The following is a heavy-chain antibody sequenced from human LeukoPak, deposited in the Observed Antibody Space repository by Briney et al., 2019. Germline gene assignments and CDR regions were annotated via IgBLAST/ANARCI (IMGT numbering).Heavy chain of an antibody. CDR1: GFTLSDYY. Sequence: GGSLRLSCAASGFTLSDYYMSWIRQAPGKGLEWVSYSSSSGSTIYYADSVKSRFAISRDNAKNSLYLHMNSLRAEDTAVYYCARRRDFIDYWGQGTLVTVSS. CDR2: SSSSGSTI. CDR3: ARRRDFIDY. D-gene: IGHD3/OR15-3a*01. V-gene: IGHV3-11*01. J-gene: IGHJ4*02.